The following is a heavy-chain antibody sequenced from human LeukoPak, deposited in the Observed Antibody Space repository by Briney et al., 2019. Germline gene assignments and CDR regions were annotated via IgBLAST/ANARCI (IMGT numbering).Heavy chain of an antibody. D-gene: IGHD1-26*01. V-gene: IGHV1-8*01. CDR1: GYTFTSYD. J-gene: IGHJ5*02. Sequence: GASVKVSCKDSGYTFTSYDINWVRQATGHGLEWMGWMSPNSGNTGYAQKFQGRVTMTRNTSITAAYMELSSLRSEDTAVYYCARGSGSYPRSNWFDPWGQGTLVTVSS. CDR3: ARGSGSYPRSNWFDP. CDR2: MSPNSGNT.